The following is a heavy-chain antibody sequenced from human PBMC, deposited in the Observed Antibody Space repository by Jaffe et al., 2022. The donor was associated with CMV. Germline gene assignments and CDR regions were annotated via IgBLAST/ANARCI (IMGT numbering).Heavy chain of an antibody. D-gene: IGHD6-19*01. Sequence: EVQLVQSGAELKKPGESLKISCKASGYNFMTYWIGWVRQMPGKGLEWMGNINPGDSDTKYSPSIQGQVVMSVDKSTGTAYLRWSSLRASDTAIYYCARRYSSGWFDGYFFDYWGQGTLVTVSS. CDR1: GYNFMTYW. J-gene: IGHJ4*02. CDR3: ARRYSSGWFDGYFFDY. V-gene: IGHV5-51*01. CDR2: INPGDSDT.